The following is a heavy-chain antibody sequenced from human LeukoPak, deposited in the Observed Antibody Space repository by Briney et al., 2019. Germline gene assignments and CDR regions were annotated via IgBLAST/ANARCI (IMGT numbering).Heavy chain of an antibody. CDR3: ARGSVLRYFDC. CDR2: IYYSGST. J-gene: IGHJ4*02. CDR1: GGSMSSYY. Sequence: SETLSLTCTVSGGSMSSYYWSWLRQPPGKGLEWFGYIYYSGSTNYNPSLKSRVTISVDTSKNQFSLKLSSVTAADTAVYYCARGSVLRYFDCWGQGTLVTVSS. D-gene: IGHD3-9*01. V-gene: IGHV4-59*01.